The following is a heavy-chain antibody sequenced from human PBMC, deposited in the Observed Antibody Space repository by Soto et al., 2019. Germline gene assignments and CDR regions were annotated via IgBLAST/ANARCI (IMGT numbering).Heavy chain of an antibody. CDR2: IWYDGSNK. J-gene: IGHJ6*02. CDR1: GFTFSTYA. V-gene: IGHV3-33*01. CDR3: ARERDGLDV. Sequence: QVQLVESEGGVVQPGRSLRLSCAASGFTFSTYAMHWVRQAPGKGLEWVAVIWYDGSNKNYADSVKGRFTISRDNSKDTLYMQMSSLRAEDTAVYYCARERDGLDVWGQGTTVTVSS.